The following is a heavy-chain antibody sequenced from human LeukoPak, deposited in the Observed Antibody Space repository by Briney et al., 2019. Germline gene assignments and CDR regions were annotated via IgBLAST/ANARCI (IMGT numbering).Heavy chain of an antibody. CDR3: ARDLPFGGYGSGSYVGYYGMDV. V-gene: IGHV1-24*01. Sequence: ASVKVSCKVSGYTLTELSMHWVRQAPGKGLEWMGGFDPEDGETIYAQKFQGRVTMTEDTSTDTAYMELSSLRSDDTAVYYCARDLPFGGYGSGSYVGYYGMDVWGQGTTVTVSS. D-gene: IGHD3-10*01. J-gene: IGHJ6*02. CDR1: GYTLTELS. CDR2: FDPEDGET.